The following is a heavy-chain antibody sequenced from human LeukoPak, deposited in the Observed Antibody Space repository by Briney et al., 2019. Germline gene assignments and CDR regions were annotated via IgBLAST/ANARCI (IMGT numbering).Heavy chain of an antibody. CDR2: ISSSCSYK. D-gene: IGHD5-18*01. CDR3: ARDGYSYGYRAFDI. J-gene: IGHJ3*02. CDR1: RFTFSRYS. Sequence: GGSLRLSCAVSRFTFSRYSMKWVRQATGKGLEWLSSISSSCSYKYFADSLKSRFTLSRDNAKNSLYMQMNSMRAEDTAVYYCARDGYSYGYRAFDIWGQGTMVTVSS. V-gene: IGHV3-21*01.